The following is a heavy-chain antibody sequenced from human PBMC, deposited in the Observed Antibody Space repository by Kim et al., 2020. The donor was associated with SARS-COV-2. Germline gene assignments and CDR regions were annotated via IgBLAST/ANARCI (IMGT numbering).Heavy chain of an antibody. V-gene: IGHV3-9*01. Sequence: GGSPRLSCAASGFTFDDYAMHWVRQAPGKGLEWVSGISWNSGSIGYADSVKGRFTISRDNAKNSLYLQMNSLRAEDTALYYCAKDMGSGYFPIDYCGQGT. D-gene: IGHD3-22*01. CDR2: ISWNSGSI. CDR1: GFTFDDYA. CDR3: AKDMGSGYFPIDY. J-gene: IGHJ4*02.